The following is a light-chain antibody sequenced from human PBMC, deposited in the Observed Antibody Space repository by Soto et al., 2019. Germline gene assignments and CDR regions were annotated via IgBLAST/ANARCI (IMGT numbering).Light chain of an antibody. CDR1: QSISSW. V-gene: IGKV1-5*03. CDR2: KAS. J-gene: IGKJ1*01. CDR3: QQYKSYAWT. Sequence: DIQMTQSPSTLSASVGDRVTITCRASQSISSWLAWYQQKPGKAPKLLIYKASSLESGVPSRFSGSGSGTECNLTISSLQTDDFATYYCQQYKSYAWTFGQGTKVEI.